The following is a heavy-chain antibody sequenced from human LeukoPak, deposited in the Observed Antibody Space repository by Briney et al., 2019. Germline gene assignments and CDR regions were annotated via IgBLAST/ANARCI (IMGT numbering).Heavy chain of an antibody. CDR3: VRGGQGRDDYFDY. J-gene: IGHJ4*02. CDR1: GFNFQSFS. Sequence: GGSLRLSCAASGFNFQSFSMNWVRQSPPKGPEWVSYIGGGGDATYYVDSVRGRFIISRDNAKNSVYLQMNSLRVEDTAVYYCVRGGQGRDDYFDYWGQGTLVTVSS. D-gene: IGHD3-16*01. CDR2: IGGGGDAT. V-gene: IGHV3-48*03.